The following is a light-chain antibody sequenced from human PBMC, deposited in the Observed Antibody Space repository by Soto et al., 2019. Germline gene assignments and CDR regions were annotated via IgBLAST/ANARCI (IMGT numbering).Light chain of an antibody. CDR3: QQRDNWPWT. CDR2: DAS. Sequence: ETVLTQSPATLSLSPGERATLSCRASQSIRNNLAWYQHKPGQAPRLLVYDASTRATGIPGRFSGSGSGTDFTLTISNLEPEDFAVYYCQQRDNWPWTFRQGAKVEIK. J-gene: IGKJ1*01. CDR1: QSIRNN. V-gene: IGKV3-11*01.